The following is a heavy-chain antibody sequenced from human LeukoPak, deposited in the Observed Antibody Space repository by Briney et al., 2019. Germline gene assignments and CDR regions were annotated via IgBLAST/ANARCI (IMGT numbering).Heavy chain of an antibody. D-gene: IGHD5-24*01. CDR1: GDSISSYY. Sequence: SETLSLTCDVSGDSISSYYWSWIRQPAGKGLEWLGRIYPSGSANYNPSLKSRGTMSVDTSTNQFSLRLSSVTAADTAVYFCARDYNNWYFDLWGRGTLVTVSS. CDR3: ARDYNNWYFDL. J-gene: IGHJ2*01. CDR2: IYPSGSA. V-gene: IGHV4-4*07.